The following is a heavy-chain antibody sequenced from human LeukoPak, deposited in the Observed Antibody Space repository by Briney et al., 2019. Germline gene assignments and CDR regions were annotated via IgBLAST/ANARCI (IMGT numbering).Heavy chain of an antibody. CDR1: GFTVSSNY. Sequence: GGSLRLSCAASGFTVSSNYMSWVRQAPGKGLEWVSVIYSGGSTYYADSVKGRFTISRDNSKNTLYLQMNSLRAEDTAVYYCAKGTLDIVVVPAAPKVYYFDYWGQGTLVTVSS. J-gene: IGHJ4*02. D-gene: IGHD2-2*01. CDR2: IYSGGST. CDR3: AKGTLDIVVVPAAPKVYYFDY. V-gene: IGHV3-53*01.